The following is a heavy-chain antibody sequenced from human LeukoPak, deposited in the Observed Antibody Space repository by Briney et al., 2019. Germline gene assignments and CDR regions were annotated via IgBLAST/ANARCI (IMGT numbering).Heavy chain of an antibody. D-gene: IGHD2-21*02. Sequence: PAGSLSLSCATSGFTFSSYTMNWVRQAPGKGLEWVSYTSINSNYIYYADSVQGRFTISRDNAKNSLFLQMWSLRAEDTAVYYCARETDLGYCGQGTVVTVSS. V-gene: IGHV3-21*01. CDR1: GFTFSSYT. CDR2: TSINSNYI. J-gene: IGHJ4*02. CDR3: ARETDLGY.